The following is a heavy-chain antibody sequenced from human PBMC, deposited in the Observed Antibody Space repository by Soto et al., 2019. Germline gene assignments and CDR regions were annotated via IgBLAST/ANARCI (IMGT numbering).Heavy chain of an antibody. Sequence: QVQLVESGGGVVQPGRSLRLSCEASGFTFSTYGMHWVRQAPGKGLEWVAIISYDGSYKYYADSVKGRFTISRDNSKTTLYLQMNSLRPEATAVYYCAKDSGWYVNYYGMDVWGQGTPVTVSS. J-gene: IGHJ6*02. D-gene: IGHD6-19*01. CDR3: AKDSGWYVNYYGMDV. CDR2: ISYDGSYK. V-gene: IGHV3-30*18. CDR1: GFTFSTYG.